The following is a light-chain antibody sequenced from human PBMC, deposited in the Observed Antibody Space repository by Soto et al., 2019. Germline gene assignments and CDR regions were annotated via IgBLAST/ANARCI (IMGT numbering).Light chain of an antibody. CDR2: DAS. CDR3: QQYDNLPLT. CDR1: LDINNY. V-gene: IGKV1-33*01. Sequence: DIQMTQSPSSLSASVGDRVTITCQASLDINNYLNWYQQKPGKAPKLLIYDASNLETGVPPRFSGSGSGTDSTLTIGSLQVEDIATYYCQQYDNLPLTFGGGTKVEI. J-gene: IGKJ4*01.